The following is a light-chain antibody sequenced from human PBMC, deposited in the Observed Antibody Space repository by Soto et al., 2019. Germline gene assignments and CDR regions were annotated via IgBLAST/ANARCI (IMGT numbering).Light chain of an antibody. CDR1: LSIRSY. J-gene: IGKJ5*01. CDR3: KQSYSTPIT. V-gene: IGKV1-39*01. Sequence: DIQITQSPSSLSASVGYRVTITFRSSLSIRSYLNWYQQKPGRAPKLLLYAASSLQSGVPSRFSGSGSGTDFTLTISSLQTEDFATYYCKQSYSTPITFGKGTRLEIK. CDR2: AAS.